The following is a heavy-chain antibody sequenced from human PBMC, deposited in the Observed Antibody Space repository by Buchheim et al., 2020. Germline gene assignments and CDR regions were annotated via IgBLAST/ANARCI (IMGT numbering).Heavy chain of an antibody. CDR1: GFPFNEHW. CDR3: ARVYSSSWYWFDP. Sequence: EVQLVESGGGLVEPGGSLRLSCAASGFPFNEHWMSWVRQAPGKGLEWVANINQDGSDKQYVDSVKGRFTISRDNAKNSLYLQMNSLRAEDTAVYYCARVYSSSWYWFDPWGQGTL. D-gene: IGHD6-13*01. V-gene: IGHV3-7*04. CDR2: INQDGSDK. J-gene: IGHJ5*02.